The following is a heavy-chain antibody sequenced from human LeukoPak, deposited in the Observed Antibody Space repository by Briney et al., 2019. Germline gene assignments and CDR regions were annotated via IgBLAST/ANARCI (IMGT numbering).Heavy chain of an antibody. CDR1: GGSISSYY. J-gene: IGHJ4*02. V-gene: IGHV4-59*01. CDR3: ARDYLRGGSGSYYFDY. D-gene: IGHD3-10*01. Sequence: SETLSLTCTVSGGSISSYYWSWIRQPPGKGLEWIGYIYYSGSTNYNPSLKSRVTISVDTSKNQFSLKLSSVTAADTAVYYCARDYLRGGSGSYYFDYWGQGTLVTVSS. CDR2: IYYSGST.